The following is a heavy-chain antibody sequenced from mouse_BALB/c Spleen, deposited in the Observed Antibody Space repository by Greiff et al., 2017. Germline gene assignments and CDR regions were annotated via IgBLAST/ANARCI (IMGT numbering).Heavy chain of an antibody. CDR3: SRTGTYYFDY. Sequence: EVKVEESGGGLVQPGGSLKLSCAASGFTFSSYGMSWVRQTPDKRLELVATINSNGGSTYYPDSVKGRFTISRDNAKNTLYLQMSSLKSEDTAMYYCSRTGTYYFDYWGQGTTLTVSS. J-gene: IGHJ2*01. V-gene: IGHV5-6-3*01. D-gene: IGHD4-1*01. CDR2: INSNGGST. CDR1: GFTFSSYG.